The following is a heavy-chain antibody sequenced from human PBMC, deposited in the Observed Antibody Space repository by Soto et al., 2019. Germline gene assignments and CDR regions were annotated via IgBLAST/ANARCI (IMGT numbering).Heavy chain of an antibody. CDR2: ISYDGSNK. Sequence: QVQLVESGGGVVQPGRSLRLSCAASGFTFSSYGMHWVRQAPGKGLEWVAVISYDGSNKYYADSVKGRFTISRDNSKNTLYLQMNGLRAEDTAVYYCAKDRVDCSSTSCYYYYYGMDVWGQGTTVTVSS. CDR3: AKDRVDCSSTSCYYYYYGMDV. V-gene: IGHV3-30*18. CDR1: GFTFSSYG. J-gene: IGHJ6*02. D-gene: IGHD2-2*01.